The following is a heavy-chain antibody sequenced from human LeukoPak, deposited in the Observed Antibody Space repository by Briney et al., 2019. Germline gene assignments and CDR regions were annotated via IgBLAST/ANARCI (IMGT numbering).Heavy chain of an antibody. J-gene: IGHJ4*02. Sequence: ASVKVPCKASGYTFTTYNIHWVRQATGQGLEWMGWMNPNSGNTGYAQKFQGRVTMTTTTSITTAYMEMSSLRSEDTAVYYCTRLTNSGFDYWGQGTLVTVSS. CDR2: MNPNSGNT. V-gene: IGHV1-8*01. D-gene: IGHD3-9*01. CDR3: TRLTNSGFDY. CDR1: GYTFTTYN.